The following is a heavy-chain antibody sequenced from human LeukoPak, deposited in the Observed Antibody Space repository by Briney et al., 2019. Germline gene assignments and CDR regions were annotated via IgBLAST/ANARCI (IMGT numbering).Heavy chain of an antibody. CDR2: KDYSGST. CDR1: GGSISRYY. D-gene: IGHD6-19*01. Sequence: PSETLSLTCTVSGGSISRYYWSWIRQPPGKGLEWIGYKDYSGSTNYNRSLKSRVTISVDTSKNQFSLKLSSVTAADTAVYYCARDSSGWYHWFDPWGQGTLVTVSS. J-gene: IGHJ5*02. CDR3: ARDSSGWYHWFDP. V-gene: IGHV4-59*01.